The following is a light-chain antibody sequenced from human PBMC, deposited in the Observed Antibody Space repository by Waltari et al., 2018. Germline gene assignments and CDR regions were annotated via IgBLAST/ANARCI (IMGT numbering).Light chain of an antibody. CDR2: TAS. V-gene: IGKV1-33*01. CDR1: HDISNY. CDR3: QQYENLPFT. J-gene: IGKJ4*01. Sequence: IQMTQSPSSLSASVGDRVPITCQASHDISNYLQWHQQKPGKAPKLLIYTASTLETGVPSRFSGSGFGTDFNFTISSLQPEDIATYYCQQYENLPFTFGGGTKVEIK.